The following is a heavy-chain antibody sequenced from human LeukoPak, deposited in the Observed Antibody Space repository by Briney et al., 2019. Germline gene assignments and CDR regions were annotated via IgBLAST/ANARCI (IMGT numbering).Heavy chain of an antibody. D-gene: IGHD3-16*01. J-gene: IGHJ4*02. CDR3: VRDLILVWTPGDDFDF. CDR1: GLAFSAYW. Sequence: GGSLRLSCAASGLAFSAYWMHWVRQAPGKGLEWVSRINEDATTITYADSVKGRFIISRDNSKKSLYLQMNNLRAEDTAVYYCVRDLILVWTPGDDFDFWGQGTLVIVSS. V-gene: IGHV3-74*01. CDR2: INEDATTI.